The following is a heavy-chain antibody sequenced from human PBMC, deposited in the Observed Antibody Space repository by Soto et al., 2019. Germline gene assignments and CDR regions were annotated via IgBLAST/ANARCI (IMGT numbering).Heavy chain of an antibody. CDR1: GYTFTSYG. Sequence: QVQLVQSGAEVKKPGASAKVSCKASGYTFTSYGISWVRQAPGQGLEWMGWISAYNGNTKYAQKLQGRVTMTTDTSTSRAYMEVRSLRSDDTAVYYCARDLAVGLVDYWGQGTLVTVSS. CDR2: ISAYNGNT. V-gene: IGHV1-18*01. D-gene: IGHD6-19*01. CDR3: ARDLAVGLVDY. J-gene: IGHJ4*02.